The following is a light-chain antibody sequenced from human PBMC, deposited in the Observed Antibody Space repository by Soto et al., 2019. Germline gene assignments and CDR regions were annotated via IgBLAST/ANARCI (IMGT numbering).Light chain of an antibody. J-gene: IGLJ3*02. Sequence: QSALTQPASVSGSPGQSITISCIGTSSDVGKYNLVSWYQHHPGKAPKLMIYEVSKRPSGVSNRFSGSKSGNTASLTISGLQAEDEADYYCYSYAGSSIFGVFGGGTQLTVL. CDR1: SSDVGKYNL. CDR3: YSYAGSSIFGV. V-gene: IGLV2-23*02. CDR2: EVS.